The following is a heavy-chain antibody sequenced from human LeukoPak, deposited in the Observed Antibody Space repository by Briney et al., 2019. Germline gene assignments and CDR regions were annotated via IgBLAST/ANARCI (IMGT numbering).Heavy chain of an antibody. V-gene: IGHV1-46*01. J-gene: IGHJ4*02. CDR1: GYTFTSSY. D-gene: IGHD3-22*01. CDR3: ARDGASLAYYYDSSGYYS. Sequence: ASVKVSCKASGYTFTSSYMHWVRQAPGQGLEWMGIINPSGGSTSYAQKFQGRVTMTRDTSTSTVYMELSSLRSEDTAVYYCARDGASLAYYYDSSGYYSWGQGTLVTVSS. CDR2: INPSGGST.